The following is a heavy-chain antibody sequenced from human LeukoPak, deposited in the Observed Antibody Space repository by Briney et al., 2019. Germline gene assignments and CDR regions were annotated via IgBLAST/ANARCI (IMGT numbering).Heavy chain of an antibody. J-gene: IGHJ4*02. D-gene: IGHD2-15*01. CDR2: INTNTGNP. CDR1: GYRFSRYG. Sequence: ASVKVSCKTSGYRFSRYGINWPRQAPGQRFEWLGWINTNTGNPTYAQAFTGRLVFSLDTSVGTAYLEISGLKAEDTAVYYCTRDIEPGGTFDAWGQGTLVTVSS. V-gene: IGHV7-4-1*02. CDR3: TRDIEPGGTFDA.